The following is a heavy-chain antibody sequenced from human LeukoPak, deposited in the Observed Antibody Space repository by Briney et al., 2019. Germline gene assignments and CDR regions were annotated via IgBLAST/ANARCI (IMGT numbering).Heavy chain of an antibody. Sequence: SETLSLTCTVSGDSISSSYYWGWIRQPPGKGLEWIGSIYHSGITYYNPSLKSRVTISADTSKNQFSLKLSSVTAADTAVYFCARVTGSSWYYSYYMDVWGKGTTVIVSS. J-gene: IGHJ6*03. D-gene: IGHD6-13*01. CDR2: IYHSGIT. V-gene: IGHV4-38-2*02. CDR3: ARVTGSSWYYSYYMDV. CDR1: GDSISSSYY.